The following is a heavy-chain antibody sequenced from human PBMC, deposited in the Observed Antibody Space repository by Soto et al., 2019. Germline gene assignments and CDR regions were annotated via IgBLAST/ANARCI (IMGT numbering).Heavy chain of an antibody. J-gene: IGHJ3*02. CDR2: MNPKSGGA. CDR1: GYTFTDYY. CDR3: TREDIENSDGLYDAFDI. Sequence: ASVKVSCKTSGYTFTDYYTHWVRQAPGQGLEWMGWMNPKSGGAYFAQKSQGRVTLTRDTSIVTAYIEVNSRTSDDAAVYFCTREDIENSDGLYDAFDIWGQGTTVTVSS. D-gene: IGHD2-15*01. V-gene: IGHV1-2*02.